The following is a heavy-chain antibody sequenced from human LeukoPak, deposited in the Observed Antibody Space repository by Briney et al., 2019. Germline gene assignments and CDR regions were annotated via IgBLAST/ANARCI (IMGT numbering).Heavy chain of an antibody. CDR3: ARDKRDIVVVPFDY. V-gene: IGHV3-48*04. CDR1: GFTFSSYS. J-gene: IGHJ4*02. D-gene: IGHD2-2*01. CDR2: ISSSSSTI. Sequence: GGSLRLSCAASGFTFSSYSMNWVRQAPGKGLEWVSYISSSSSTIYYADSVKGRFTISRDNAKNSLYLQMNSLRAEDTAVYYCARDKRDIVVVPFDYWGQGTLVTVSS.